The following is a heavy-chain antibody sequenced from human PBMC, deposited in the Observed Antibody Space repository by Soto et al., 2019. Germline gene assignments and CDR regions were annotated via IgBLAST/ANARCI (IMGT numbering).Heavy chain of an antibody. CDR1: GGTFSSYA. CDR3: VRVPDNGLIDY. Sequence: QVQLVQSGAEVKKPGSSVKVSCKPSGGTFSSYAVNWVRQAPGLGLEWMGQILPLFGTTHYAQKFQGRVTITADRSTSTAYMDLSSLRSDDTAVYYFVRVPDNGLIDYLGQRTLVTVSS. V-gene: IGHV1-69*06. D-gene: IGHD1-20*01. J-gene: IGHJ4*02. CDR2: ILPLFGTT.